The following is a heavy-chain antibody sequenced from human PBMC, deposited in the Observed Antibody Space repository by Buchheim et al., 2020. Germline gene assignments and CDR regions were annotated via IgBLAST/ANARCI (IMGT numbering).Heavy chain of an antibody. CDR1: GFTFSSYA. CDR2: ISYDGSNK. J-gene: IGHJ4*02. CDR3: AREQGDSSGYYRPDPPGDY. V-gene: IGHV3-30-3*01. Sequence: QVQLVESGGGVVQPGRSLRLSCAASGFTFSSYAMHWVRQAPGKGLEWVAVISYDGSNKYYADSVKGRFTISRDNSKNTLYLQMNSLRAEDTAVYYCAREQGDSSGYYRPDPPGDYWGQGTL. D-gene: IGHD3-22*01.